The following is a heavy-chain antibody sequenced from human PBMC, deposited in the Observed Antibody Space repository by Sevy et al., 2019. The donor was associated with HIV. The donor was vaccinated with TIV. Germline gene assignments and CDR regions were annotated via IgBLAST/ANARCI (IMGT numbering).Heavy chain of an antibody. J-gene: IGHJ4*02. Sequence: GGSLRLSCAASGFTFSSYAMHWVRQAPGKGLEWVAVISYDGSNKYYADSVKGRFTISRDNSKNTLYLQMNSLRAEDTAVYYCARDTKPIPNYYGSGSSLPYWGQGTLVTVSS. V-gene: IGHV3-30-3*01. CDR1: GFTFSSYA. CDR2: ISYDGSNK. D-gene: IGHD3-10*01. CDR3: ARDTKPIPNYYGSGSSLPY.